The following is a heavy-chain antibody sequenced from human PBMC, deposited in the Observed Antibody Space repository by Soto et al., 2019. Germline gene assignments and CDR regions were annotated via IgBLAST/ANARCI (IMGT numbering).Heavy chain of an antibody. CDR3: ASFPYSNYHSDYYYYGMDV. CDR1: GFTFSSYW. V-gene: IGHV3-7*05. D-gene: IGHD4-4*01. Sequence: GGSLRLSCAASGFTFSSYWMSWVRQAPGKGLEWVANIKQDGSEKYYVDSVKGRFTISRDNAKNSLYLQMNSLRAEDTAVYYCASFPYSNYHSDYYYYGMDVWGQGTTVTVSS. J-gene: IGHJ6*02. CDR2: IKQDGSEK.